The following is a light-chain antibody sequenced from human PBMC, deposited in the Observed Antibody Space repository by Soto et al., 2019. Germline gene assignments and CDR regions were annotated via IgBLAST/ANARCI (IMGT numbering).Light chain of an antibody. CDR2: AAS. J-gene: IGKJ4*01. CDR1: QGISSY. CDR3: QQLNSYPRVT. Sequence: IQLTQSPSSLSASVGDRVTITCRASQGISSYLAWYQQKPGKAPKLLIYAASTLQSGVPPRFSGSGSGTDFTLTISSLQPEDFATYYCQQLNSYPRVTFGGGTKVEIK. V-gene: IGKV1-9*01.